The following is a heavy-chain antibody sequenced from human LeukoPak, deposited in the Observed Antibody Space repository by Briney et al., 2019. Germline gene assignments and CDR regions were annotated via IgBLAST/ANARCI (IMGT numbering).Heavy chain of an antibody. CDR3: ARDLGRYYYYGMDV. Sequence: PGGSLRLSCAASGFTFSSYWMSWVRQAPGKGLEWVANIKQDGSEKYYVDSVKGRFTISRDNAKNSLYLQMNSLGAEDTAVYYCARDLGRYYYYGMDVWGQGTMVTVSS. CDR2: IKQDGSEK. J-gene: IGHJ6*02. CDR1: GFTFSSYW. V-gene: IGHV3-7*01.